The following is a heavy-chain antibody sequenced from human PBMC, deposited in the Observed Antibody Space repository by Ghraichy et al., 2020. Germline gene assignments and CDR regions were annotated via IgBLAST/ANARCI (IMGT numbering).Heavy chain of an antibody. CDR1: GGSISSYY. J-gene: IGHJ5*02. CDR3: ARAGTRFGASWFAP. Sequence: SETLSLTCTVSGGSISSYYWSWIRQPPGKGLEWIGYIYYSGSTNYNPSLKSRVTISVDTSKNQFSLKLSSVTAADTAVYYCARAGTRFGASWFAPWGQGTLVTVSS. V-gene: IGHV4-59*01. D-gene: IGHD1-14*01. CDR2: IYYSGST.